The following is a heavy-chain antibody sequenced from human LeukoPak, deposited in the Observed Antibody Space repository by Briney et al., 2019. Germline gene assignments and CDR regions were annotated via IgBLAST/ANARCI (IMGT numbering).Heavy chain of an antibody. J-gene: IGHJ3*02. V-gene: IGHV3-72*01. CDR1: GFTFSDHD. CDR3: AAFDI. CDR2: TRNRGNSYTT. Sequence: GGSLRLSCAASGFTFSDHDMDWVRQAPGKGLEWVCRTRNRGNSYTTEYAASLKGSFTRSRDDSSNPLSLHMNSLNTEDTAVYYCAAFDIWGQGTMVTVSS.